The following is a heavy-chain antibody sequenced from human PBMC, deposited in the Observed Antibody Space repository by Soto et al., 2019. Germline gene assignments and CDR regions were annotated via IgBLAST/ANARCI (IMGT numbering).Heavy chain of an antibody. Sequence: EVQLVESGGGLVQPGGSLRLSFAASGLTFSSYWMHWVRQAPGMGLVWVSRINSDGSTTSYADSVKGRFTISRDNAKNTLYLQMNSLRAEDTAVYYCALSHTVTTDYWGQGTLVTVSS. CDR3: ALSHTVTTDY. CDR1: GLTFSSYW. CDR2: INSDGSTT. D-gene: IGHD4-17*01. V-gene: IGHV3-74*01. J-gene: IGHJ4*02.